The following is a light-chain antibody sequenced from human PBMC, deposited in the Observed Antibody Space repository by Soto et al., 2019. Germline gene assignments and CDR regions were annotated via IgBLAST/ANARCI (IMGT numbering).Light chain of an antibody. CDR2: DAS. J-gene: IGKJ4*01. Sequence: DIQMTQSPSTLSASVGDRVTITCRASQSIISWLSWYQQKPGKAPKLLIYDASSLESGVPSRFSGSGSGTDFTLTISRLEPEDFAVYLCQQYGNSPLTFGGGTKVDI. CDR3: QQYGNSPLT. V-gene: IGKV1-5*01. CDR1: QSIISW.